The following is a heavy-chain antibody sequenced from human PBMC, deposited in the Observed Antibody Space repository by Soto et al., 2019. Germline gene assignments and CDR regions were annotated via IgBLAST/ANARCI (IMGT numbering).Heavy chain of an antibody. CDR2: IHYSGST. D-gene: IGHD2-15*01. CDR3: ASTKDETLYFDY. V-gene: IGHV4-39*01. J-gene: IGHJ4*02. Sequence: PSETLSLTCTVSGGSISSGGYYWSWIRQHPGKGLEWIGSIHYSGSTHYNPSLQSRVTISGDASKKQFSLKLGSVTAADTAMYYCASTKDETLYFDYWGQGNLVTVSS. CDR1: GGSISSGGYY.